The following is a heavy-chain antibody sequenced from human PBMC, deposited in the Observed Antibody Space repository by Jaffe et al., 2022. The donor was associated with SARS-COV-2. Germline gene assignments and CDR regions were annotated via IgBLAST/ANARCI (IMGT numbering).Heavy chain of an antibody. CDR3: ARAGYNSRNGLDI. V-gene: IGHV3-74*01. CDR2: INSDGSST. D-gene: IGHD6-13*01. CDR1: GFTLSNYW. J-gene: IGHJ3*02. Sequence: EVQLVESGGGLVQPGGSLRLSCAASGFTLSNYWMHWVRQVPGKGLVWVSRINSDGSSTYYADSVKGRFTISRDNAKNTVYLQMNSLRAEDTAVYHCARAGYNSRNGLDIWGQGTMVTVSS.